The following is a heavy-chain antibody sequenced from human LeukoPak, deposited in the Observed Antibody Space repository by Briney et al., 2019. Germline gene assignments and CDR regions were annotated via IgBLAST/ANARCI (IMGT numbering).Heavy chain of an antibody. CDR2: ISGSGGST. CDR1: GFTFSSYA. D-gene: IGHD5-12*01. V-gene: IGHV3-23*01. CDR3: AKAIVATIAYYYGMDV. Sequence: PGGSLRLSCVASGFTFSSYAMSWVRQAPGKGLEWVSAISGSGGSTYYADSVKGRFTISRDNSKNTLYLQMNSLRAEDTAVYYCAKAIVATIAYYYGMDVWGQGTTVTVSS. J-gene: IGHJ6*02.